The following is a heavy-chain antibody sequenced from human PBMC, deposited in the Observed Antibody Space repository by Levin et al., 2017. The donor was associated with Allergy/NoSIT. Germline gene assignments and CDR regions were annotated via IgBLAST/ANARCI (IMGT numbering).Heavy chain of an antibody. Sequence: ASVKVSCKASGYAFSKYGLNWVRQAPGQGLEWLGWISAYTGNTNFAQNVQGRLTLTTDTSTNTVFMGLRGLRSDDTAVYFCARDFSEYSYGNNWFAVWGQGTLVTVSS. D-gene: IGHD5-18*01. CDR3: ARDFSEYSYGNNWFAV. CDR1: GYAFSKYG. J-gene: IGHJ5*02. CDR2: ISAYTGNT. V-gene: IGHV1-18*01.